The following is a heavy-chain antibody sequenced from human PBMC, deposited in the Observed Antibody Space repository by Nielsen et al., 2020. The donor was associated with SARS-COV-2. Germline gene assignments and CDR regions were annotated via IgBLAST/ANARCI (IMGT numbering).Heavy chain of an antibody. D-gene: IGHD4-11*01. Sequence: GGSLRLSCAASGFTVSSNYMSWVRQAPGKGLEWVSAISGSGGSTYYADSVKGRFTISRDNSKNTLYLQMNSLRAEDTAVYYCARAIYRLTTDNWFDPWGQGTLVTVSS. J-gene: IGHJ5*02. V-gene: IGHV3-23*01. CDR1: GFTVSSNY. CDR3: ARAIYRLTTDNWFDP. CDR2: ISGSGGST.